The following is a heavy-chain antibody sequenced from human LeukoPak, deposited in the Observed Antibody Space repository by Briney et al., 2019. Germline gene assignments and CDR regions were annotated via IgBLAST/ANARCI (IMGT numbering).Heavy chain of an antibody. CDR2: IYFGETT. J-gene: IGHJ4*02. CDR3: ARIPAPGTVDC. D-gene: IGHD6-13*01. V-gene: IGHV4-30-2*02. Sequence: SQTLSLTCTVSGGSVSRAGYYWSWIRQPPGKGLEWIGYIYFGETTAYSPSLKSRVSISIDTSKNQFSLKLTSVTAADTAIYYCARIPAPGTVDCWGQGTLVTVSS. CDR1: GGSVSRAGYY.